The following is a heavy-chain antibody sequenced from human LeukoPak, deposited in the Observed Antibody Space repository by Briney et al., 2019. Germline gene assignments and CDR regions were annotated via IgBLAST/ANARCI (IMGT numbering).Heavy chain of an antibody. V-gene: IGHV4-39*01. CDR1: GGSISSSSSDYY. Sequence: SETLSLTCTVSGGSISSSSSDYYWGWVRQPPGKGLEWIGSISYSWTTYYNPSLKSRVTISADTSNNQFSLKVTSVTAADTAVYYCATHRHSHHYDYGRQGTLVTVSS. CDR3: ATHRHSHHYDY. CDR2: ISYSWTT. D-gene: IGHD5-18*01. J-gene: IGHJ4*02.